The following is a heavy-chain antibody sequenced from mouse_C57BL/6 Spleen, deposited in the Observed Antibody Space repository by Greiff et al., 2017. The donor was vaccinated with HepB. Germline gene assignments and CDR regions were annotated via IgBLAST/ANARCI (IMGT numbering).Heavy chain of an antibody. CDR2: IHPNSGST. Sequence: QVQLQQPGAELVKPGASVKLSCKASGYTFTSYWMHWVKQRPGQGLEWIGMIHPNSGSTNYNEKFKSKATLTVDKSSSTAYMQLSSLTSEDSAVYYCARIGTAHPWFAYWGQGTLVTVSA. CDR1: GYTFTSYW. V-gene: IGHV1-64*01. D-gene: IGHD3-2*02. CDR3: ARIGTAHPWFAY. J-gene: IGHJ3*01.